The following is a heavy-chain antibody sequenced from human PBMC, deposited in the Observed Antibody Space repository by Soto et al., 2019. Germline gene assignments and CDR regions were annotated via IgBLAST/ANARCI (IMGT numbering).Heavy chain of an antibody. CDR3: AHTPGMVRGVTGHYYYQYTDV. CDR2: ISVSGAST. Sequence: GGSLRLSCAASRFTFSSHAMTWVRQVPGKGLEWVSVISVSGASTYYAGSVKGRFTVSRDNSNYTLYLQMNGLRADDTAVYYCAHTPGMVRGVTGHYYYQYTDVWGKGATVTVSS. V-gene: IGHV3-23*01. CDR1: RFTFSSHA. D-gene: IGHD3-10*01. J-gene: IGHJ6*03.